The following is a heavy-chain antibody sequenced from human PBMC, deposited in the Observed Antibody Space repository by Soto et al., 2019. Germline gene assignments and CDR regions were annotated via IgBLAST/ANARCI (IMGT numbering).Heavy chain of an antibody. D-gene: IGHD2-8*02. CDR1: GGPFSNYA. J-gene: IGHJ4*02. Sequence: QVQLVQSGAEVKKPGSSVKVSCKASGGPFSNYAISWVRQAPGQGFEWVGGIVPVFRTPNHLDKFQGRLTISADESTSTVFVELSSLSSADTAVYFCARDARRGHWWVLPGFDFWGQGTLVTVS. CDR3: ARDARRGHWWVLPGFDF. CDR2: IVPVFRTP. V-gene: IGHV1-69*01.